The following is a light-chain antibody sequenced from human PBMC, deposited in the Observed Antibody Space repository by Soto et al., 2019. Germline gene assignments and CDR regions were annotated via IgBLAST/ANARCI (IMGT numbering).Light chain of an antibody. CDR1: QNIGKF. J-gene: IGKJ4*01. Sequence: DIQMTQSPSSLSASVGDRVTITCRPSQNIGKFLNWYQQRPGKAPTALIHATSTLQSGVSSRFSGSASDTDFTLTITSLRPEDFATYFCQQSFSSPLTFGGGTKVEL. V-gene: IGKV1-39*01. CDR2: ATS. CDR3: QQSFSSPLT.